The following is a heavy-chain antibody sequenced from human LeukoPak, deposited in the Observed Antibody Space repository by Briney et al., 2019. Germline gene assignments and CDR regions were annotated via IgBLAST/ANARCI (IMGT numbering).Heavy chain of an antibody. CDR3: ARQGPGNWFDP. CDR1: GGSFSGYY. CDR2: INHSGST. J-gene: IGHJ5*02. V-gene: IGHV4-34*01. Sequence: SETLSLTCAVYGGSFSGYYWSWIRQPPGKGLEWIGEINHSGSTNYNPSLKGRVTISVDTSKNQFSLKLSSVTAADTAVYYCARQGPGNWFDPWGQGTLVTVSS.